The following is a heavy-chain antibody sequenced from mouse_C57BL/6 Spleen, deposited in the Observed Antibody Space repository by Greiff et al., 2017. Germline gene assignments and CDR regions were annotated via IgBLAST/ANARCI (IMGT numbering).Heavy chain of an antibody. CDR3: ARWGYYSNYYFDY. V-gene: IGHV1-82*01. J-gene: IGHJ2*01. CDR2: IYPGDGDT. CDR1: GYAFSSSW. Sequence: VQLQQSGPELVKPGASVKISCKASGYAFSSSWMNWVKQRPGKGLEWIGRIYPGDGDTNYNGKFKGKATLTADKSSSTAYMQLSSLTSEDSAVYFCARWGYYSNYYFDYWGQGTTLTVSS. D-gene: IGHD2-5*01.